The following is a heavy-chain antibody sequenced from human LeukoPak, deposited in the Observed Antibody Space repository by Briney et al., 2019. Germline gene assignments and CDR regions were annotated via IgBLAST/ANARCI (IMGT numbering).Heavy chain of an antibody. D-gene: IGHD3-10*01. J-gene: IGHJ4*02. CDR2: IIPIFGTA. CDR3: ARAPPAGMVRGVHLDS. V-gene: IGHV1-69*05. CDR1: GGTFSSYA. Sequence: ASVKVSCKASGGTFSSYAIGWVRQAPGQGLEWMGGIIPIFGTANYAQKLQGRVSMTTDTSTSTVYMELRNLRTDDTAVYYCARAPPAGMVRGVHLDSWGQGTLVTVSS.